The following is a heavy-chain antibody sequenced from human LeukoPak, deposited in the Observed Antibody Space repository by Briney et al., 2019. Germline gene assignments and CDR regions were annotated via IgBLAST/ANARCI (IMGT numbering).Heavy chain of an antibody. CDR3: ARVWPGPYNYFDL. V-gene: IGHV1-8*01. CDR2: LNPNSGKT. J-gene: IGHJ5*02. CDR1: GYTFTNYD. Sequence: ASVKVSCKASGYTFTNYDINWVRQATGQGLEWMGWLNPNSGKTGYEQKFQGRVTMTRDSSISTAYLDLSSLSSEDTAVYYCARVWPGPYNYFDLWGQGTLVTVSS.